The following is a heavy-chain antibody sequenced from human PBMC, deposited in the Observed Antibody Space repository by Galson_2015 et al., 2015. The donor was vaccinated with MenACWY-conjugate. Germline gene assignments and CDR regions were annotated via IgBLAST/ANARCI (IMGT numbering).Heavy chain of an antibody. V-gene: IGHV3-7*03. J-gene: IGHJ4*01. Sequence: SLRLSCAASGFTFNTYWMAWVRQAPGKGLEWVANIKEEGSVKYYMDSVKGRFNIFRDNAKNSLYLQMNSLRAEDTAVYYCATETWYHFDYWGHRALVTVSS. CDR2: IKEEGSVK. CDR1: GFTFNTYW. CDR3: ATETWYHFDY. D-gene: IGHD6-13*01.